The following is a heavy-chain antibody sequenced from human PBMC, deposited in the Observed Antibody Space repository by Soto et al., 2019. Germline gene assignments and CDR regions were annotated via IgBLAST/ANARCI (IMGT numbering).Heavy chain of an antibody. CDR3: ILSITGDTWFDS. V-gene: IGHV5-10-1*01. Sequence: GESLKISCKGSGYSFTSYWISWVRQMPGKGLEWMGIIDPSDSYTNYSPSFQGHVTISADKSISTAYLQWSSLKASDTAMYYCILSITGDTWFDSWGQGALLTLSS. CDR2: IDPSDSYT. J-gene: IGHJ5*01. CDR1: GYSFTSYW. D-gene: IGHD1-20*01.